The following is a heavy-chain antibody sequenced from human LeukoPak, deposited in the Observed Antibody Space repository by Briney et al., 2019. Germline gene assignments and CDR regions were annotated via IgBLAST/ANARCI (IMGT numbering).Heavy chain of an antibody. CDR2: ISYDGSNK. V-gene: IGHV3-30-3*01. CDR1: GFTFSSYA. CDR3: ARIVVPAASDY. D-gene: IGHD2-2*01. J-gene: IGHJ4*02. Sequence: GGSLRLSCAASGFTFSSYAMHWVRQAPGKGLEWVAVISYDGSNKYYADSVKGRFTISRDNSKNTLYLQMNSLRAEDTAVYYCARIVVPAASDYWGQGTQVTVSS.